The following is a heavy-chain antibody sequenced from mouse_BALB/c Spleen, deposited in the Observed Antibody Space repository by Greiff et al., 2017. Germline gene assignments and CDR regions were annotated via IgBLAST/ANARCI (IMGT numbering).Heavy chain of an antibody. J-gene: IGHJ4*01. CDR3: NARYRYGGGYAMDY. V-gene: IGHV14-4*02. D-gene: IGHD2-14*01. CDR2: IDPENGDT. CDR1: GFNIKDYY. Sequence: EVQLQQSGAELVRPGASVKLSCTASGFNIKDYYMHWVKQRPEQGLEWIGWIDPENGDTEYAPKFQGKATMTADTSSNTAYLQLSSLTSEDTAVYYCNARYRYGGGYAMDYWGQGTSVTVSS.